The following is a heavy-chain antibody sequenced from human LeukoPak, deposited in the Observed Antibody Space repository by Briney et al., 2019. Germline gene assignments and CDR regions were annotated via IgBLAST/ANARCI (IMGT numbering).Heavy chain of an antibody. V-gene: IGHV4-31*03. Sequence: SETLSLTCTVSGGSIGSGGYYWSWIRQHPGKGLEWIGYIYYSGSTYYNPSLKSRVTISVDTSKNQFSLKLSSVTAADAAVYYCARVKYSSSSGYFDYWGQGTLVTVSP. CDR2: IYYSGST. CDR1: GGSIGSGGYY. D-gene: IGHD6-6*01. CDR3: ARVKYSSSSGYFDY. J-gene: IGHJ4*02.